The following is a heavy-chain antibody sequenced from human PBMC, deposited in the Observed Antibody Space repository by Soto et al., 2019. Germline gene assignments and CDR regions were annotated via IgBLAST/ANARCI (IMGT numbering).Heavy chain of an antibody. J-gene: IGHJ6*02. D-gene: IGHD4-4*01. CDR3: AREAPDYNLSPGMDV. CDR1: GFTFSSYA. Sequence: QVQVVESGGGVVQPGRSLRLSCAASGFTFSSYAMHWVRQAPGKGLEWVAVISYDGSNKYYADSVKVRFTISRDNSKNTLYLQMNSLRAEDTAVYYCAREAPDYNLSPGMDVWGQGTTVTVS. V-gene: IGHV3-30-3*01. CDR2: ISYDGSNK.